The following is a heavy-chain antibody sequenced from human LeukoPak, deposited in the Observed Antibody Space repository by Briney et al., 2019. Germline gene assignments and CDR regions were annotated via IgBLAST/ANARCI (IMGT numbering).Heavy chain of an antibody. J-gene: IGHJ4*02. D-gene: IGHD2-15*01. Sequence: GGSLRLSCAASGFTFSDYYMSWTRQAPGKGLEWVSYISSSGSTIYYADSAKGRFTISRDNAKNSLYLQMNSLRAEDTAVYYCARDSGGGSYYFDYWGQGTLVTVSS. CDR2: ISSSGSTI. CDR1: GFTFSDYY. V-gene: IGHV3-11*01. CDR3: ARDSGGGSYYFDY.